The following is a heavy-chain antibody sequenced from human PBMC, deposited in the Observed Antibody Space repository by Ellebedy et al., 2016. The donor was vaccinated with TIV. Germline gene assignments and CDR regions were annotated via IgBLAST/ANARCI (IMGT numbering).Heavy chain of an antibody. CDR1: GYTFTSYY. J-gene: IGHJ4*02. CDR2: INPSGGST. Sequence: AASVKVSCKASGYTFTSYYMHWVRQAPGQGLEWMGIINPSGGSTSYAQKFQGRVTITRDTSTSTVYMELSSLRSGDTAVYYCASTGVGGRGYFDWLPTDWGQGTLVTVSS. D-gene: IGHD3-9*01. CDR3: ASTGVGGRGYFDWLPTD. V-gene: IGHV1-46*01.